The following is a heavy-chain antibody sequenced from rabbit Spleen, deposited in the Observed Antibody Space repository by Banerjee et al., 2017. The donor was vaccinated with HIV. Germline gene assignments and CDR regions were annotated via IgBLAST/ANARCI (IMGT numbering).Heavy chain of an antibody. CDR1: EFSFPYLAY. J-gene: IGHJ6*01. D-gene: IGHD1-1*01. CDR2: VAAGVSFTS. CDR3: ARDTSSSFSSYGMDL. Sequence: QSLVVSGGDLVKPGASLTLSCTASEFSFPYLAYLCCVRQPPGKGPEWIACVAAGVSFTSYYASWAKGRFTISKTSSTTVTLQMTSLTAADTATYFCARDTSSSFSSYGMDLWGPGTLVTVS. V-gene: IGHV1S40*01.